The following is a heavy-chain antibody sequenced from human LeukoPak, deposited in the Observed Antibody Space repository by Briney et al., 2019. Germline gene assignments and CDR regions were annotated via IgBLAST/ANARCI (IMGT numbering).Heavy chain of an antibody. J-gene: IGHJ5*02. CDR3: ARARKYNGNPNWIDL. V-gene: IGHV4-34*01. Sequence: SETLSLTCAVYGGSFSGYYWSWIRQPPGKGLEWIGEISTNYNPSLKSRVTISVDTSKNQFSLKLSSVTAADTAVYYCARARKYNGNPNWIDLWGQGVLVTVSS. CDR2: IST. D-gene: IGHD2-8*01. CDR1: GGSFSGYY.